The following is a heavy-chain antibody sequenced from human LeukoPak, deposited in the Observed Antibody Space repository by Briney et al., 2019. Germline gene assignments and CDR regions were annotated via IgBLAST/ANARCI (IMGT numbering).Heavy chain of an antibody. CDR1: GASISNSAYH. Sequence: SETLSLTCTVSGASISNSAYHWGWIRQPPGKGLEWIGSINYSGSTNYNPSLKSRVTISVDTSKNQFSLKLSSVTAADTAVYYCARQSRVVVVAATSYNWFDPWGQGTLVTVSS. V-gene: IGHV4-39*01. CDR2: INYSGST. D-gene: IGHD2-15*01. J-gene: IGHJ5*02. CDR3: ARQSRVVVVAATSYNWFDP.